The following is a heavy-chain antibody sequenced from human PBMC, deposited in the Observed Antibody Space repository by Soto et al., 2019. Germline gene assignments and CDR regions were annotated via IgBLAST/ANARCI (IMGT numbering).Heavy chain of an antibody. CDR2: ISYDGSNK. J-gene: IGHJ4*02. CDR3: ARDLYLTTVTTWPVGNFDY. V-gene: IGHV3-30-3*01. Sequence: GGSLRLSCAASGFTFSSYAMHWVRQAPGKGLEWVAVISYDGSNKYYADSVKGRFTISRDNSKNTLYLQMNSLRAEDTAVYYCARDLYLTTVTTWPVGNFDYWGQGTLVTVSS. CDR1: GFTFSSYA. D-gene: IGHD4-17*01.